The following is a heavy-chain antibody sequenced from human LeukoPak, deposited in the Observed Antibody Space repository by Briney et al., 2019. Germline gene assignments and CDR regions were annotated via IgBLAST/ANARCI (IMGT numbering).Heavy chain of an antibody. CDR2: IIPIFGTA. V-gene: IGHV1-69*05. D-gene: IGHD2-15*01. CDR3: ARDRHYCSGGSCYSGTFDY. J-gene: IGHJ4*02. Sequence: SSVKVSCKSSGCTFSSYAISWVRQAPRQGLEWMGRIIPIFGTANYAQKFQGRVTITTNESTSTAYMELSSLISEDTAVYYCARDRHYCSGGSCYSGTFDYWGQGTLVTVSS. CDR1: GCTFSSYA.